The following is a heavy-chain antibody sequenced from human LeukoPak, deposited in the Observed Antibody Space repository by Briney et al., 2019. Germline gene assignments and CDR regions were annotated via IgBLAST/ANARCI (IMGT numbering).Heavy chain of an antibody. CDR1: GFIFSTLA. CDR2: ISYDGRNQ. Sequence: GRSLRLSCAASGFIFSTLAMHWVRQAPGKGLEWVALISYDGRNQYYADSVRGRFTISRDNSKDAVYLQMNSLRGEDTAVYSCAKAWFGDVNWFGAWGQGTLVTVSS. D-gene: IGHD3-10*01. CDR3: AKAWFGDVNWFGA. J-gene: IGHJ5*02. V-gene: IGHV3-30*18.